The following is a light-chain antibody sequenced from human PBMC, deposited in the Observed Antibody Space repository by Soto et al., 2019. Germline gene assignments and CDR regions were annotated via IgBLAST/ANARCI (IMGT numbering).Light chain of an antibody. J-gene: IGLJ1*01. CDR2: EVT. CDR1: SSDIGSYDL. Sequence: QSVLTQPASVSGSPGQSITISCTGTSSDIGSYDLVSWYQQHPGTAPKLIIYEVTKRPSGVSTRFSGSKSGNTASLTISGLQAVDEADYYCCSFADFTYVFGTGTKVNV. CDR3: CSFADFTYV. V-gene: IGLV2-23*02.